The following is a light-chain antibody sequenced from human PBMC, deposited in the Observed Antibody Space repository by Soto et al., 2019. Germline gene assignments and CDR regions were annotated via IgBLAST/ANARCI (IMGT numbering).Light chain of an antibody. V-gene: IGKV1-33*01. Sequence: DIQMTQSPSSLSASVGDRVTITCQASQDISNYSNWYQQKPGKAPKLLIYAASNLETGVPSRFSGSGSGTDFTFTISSLQPEDIATYYCQQYDNLPLTFGGGTKVEIK. CDR2: AAS. CDR1: QDISNY. CDR3: QQYDNLPLT. J-gene: IGKJ4*01.